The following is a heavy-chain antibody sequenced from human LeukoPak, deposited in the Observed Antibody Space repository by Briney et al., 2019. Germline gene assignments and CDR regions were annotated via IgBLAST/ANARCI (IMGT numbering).Heavy chain of an antibody. D-gene: IGHD5-12*01. CDR2: IFTNGGT. Sequence: SETLSLTCISYGGSMTKYNWTWIRQPAGKGLEWIGRIFTNGGTNCNPSLKSRVTMSVDSSKSHVSLKMSSVTSADTAVYYCAREAGYHIFWGQGPLVTVSS. V-gene: IGHV4-4*07. CDR3: AREAGYHIF. J-gene: IGHJ4*02. CDR1: GGSMTKYN.